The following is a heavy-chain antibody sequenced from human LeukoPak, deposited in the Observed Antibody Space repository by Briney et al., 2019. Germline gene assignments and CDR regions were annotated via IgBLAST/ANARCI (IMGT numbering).Heavy chain of an antibody. J-gene: IGHJ4*02. D-gene: IGHD7-27*01. CDR3: ARARNWGYDF. CDR1: GYTFTDPY. V-gene: IGHV1-2*02. CDR2: INPYNGDT. Sequence: ASVKVSCKTSGYTFTDPYIHWVRQSPGQGFEWMGWINPYNGDTNYDQKFQGRVTMTRDTSISTTYLDVSRLTFDDTAVYYCARARNWGYDFWGQGTLVTVSS.